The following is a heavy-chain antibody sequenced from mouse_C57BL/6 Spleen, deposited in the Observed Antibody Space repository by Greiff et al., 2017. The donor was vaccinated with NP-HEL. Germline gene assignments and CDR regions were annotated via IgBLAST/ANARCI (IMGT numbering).Heavy chain of an antibody. CDR2: ISSGGDYI. D-gene: IGHD1-1*01. CDR1: GFTFSSYA. J-gene: IGHJ4*01. Sequence: EVKLVESGEGLVKPGGSLKLSCAASGFTFSSYAMSWVRQTPEKRLEWVAYISSGGDYIYYADTVKGRFTISRDNARNTLYLQMSSLKSEDTAMYYCTRAYPTKAMDYWGQGTSVTVSS. V-gene: IGHV5-9-1*02. CDR3: TRAYPTKAMDY.